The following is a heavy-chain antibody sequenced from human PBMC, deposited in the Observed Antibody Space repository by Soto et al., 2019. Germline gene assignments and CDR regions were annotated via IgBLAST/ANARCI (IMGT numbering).Heavy chain of an antibody. D-gene: IGHD3-16*02. Sequence: SETLSLTCTVSGGSISSGDYYWSWIRQPPGKGLEWIGSIYYSGSTYYNPSLKSRVTISADTSKNQFSLKLSSVTAADTAVYYCARDYPSWDYYYGMDVWGQGTTVTVSS. CDR3: ARDYPSWDYYYGMDV. CDR1: GGSISSGDYY. J-gene: IGHJ6*02. V-gene: IGHV4-30-4*01. CDR2: IYYSGST.